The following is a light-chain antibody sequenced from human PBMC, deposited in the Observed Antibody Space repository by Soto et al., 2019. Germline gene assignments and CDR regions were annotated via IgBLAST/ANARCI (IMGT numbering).Light chain of an antibody. Sequence: VLTQAPGTLSLSPGEGATLSCRASQSVSTNFFAWYQQKPGQAPRLLIYGASTRATGIPDRFSGSGSGTDFTLTISRLEPEDFAVYYCQQYGRTSWTFGQGTKVDIK. CDR2: GAS. CDR1: QSVSTNF. CDR3: QQYGRTSWT. J-gene: IGKJ1*01. V-gene: IGKV3-20*01.